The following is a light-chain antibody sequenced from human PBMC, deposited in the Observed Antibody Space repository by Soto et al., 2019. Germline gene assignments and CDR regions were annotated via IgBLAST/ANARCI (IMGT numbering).Light chain of an antibody. CDR3: CSYAGSYTFVYV. CDR1: SSDAGGYNY. V-gene: IGLV2-11*01. J-gene: IGLJ1*01. Sequence: QSALTQPRSVSGSPGQSVTISCTGTSSDAGGYNYVSWYQPHPGKAPILMIYDVSKRPSGVPHRLSGSKSGNTACLTISGLQAEDEADYYCCSYAGSYTFVYVIGTGAKVTVL. CDR2: DVS.